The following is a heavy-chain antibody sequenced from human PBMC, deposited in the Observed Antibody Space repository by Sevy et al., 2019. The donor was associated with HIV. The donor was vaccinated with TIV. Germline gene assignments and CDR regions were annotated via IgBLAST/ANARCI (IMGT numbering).Heavy chain of an antibody. Sequence: GGSLRLSCTSSGFTFSSYAMKWVRQAPGKGLEWVSTISHSGDSTYYADSVKGRFTISRDNSENTLYLQMNSLRAEDTALYYCAGRKVGDFWSGSIRGPWAGGPLFDYWGQGTLLTVSS. CDR3: AGRKVGDFWSGSIRGPWAGGPLFDY. J-gene: IGHJ4*02. CDR2: ISHSGDST. V-gene: IGHV3-23*01. CDR1: GFTFSSYA. D-gene: IGHD3-3*01.